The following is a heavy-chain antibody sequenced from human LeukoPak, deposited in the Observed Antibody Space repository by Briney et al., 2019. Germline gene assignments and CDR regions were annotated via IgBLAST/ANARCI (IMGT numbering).Heavy chain of an antibody. CDR2: INHSGST. Sequence: SQTLSLTCAVYGGSFSGYYWSWIRQPPGKGLEWTGEINHSGSTNYNPSLKSRVTISVDTSKNQFSLKLSSVTAADTAVYYCARGSGELRAFDIWGQGTMVTVSS. D-gene: IGHD1-26*01. CDR1: GGSFSGYY. V-gene: IGHV4-34*01. J-gene: IGHJ3*02. CDR3: ARGSGELRAFDI.